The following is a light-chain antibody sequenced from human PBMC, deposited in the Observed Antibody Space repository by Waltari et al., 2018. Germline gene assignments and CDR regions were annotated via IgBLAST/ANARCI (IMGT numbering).Light chain of an antibody. V-gene: IGKV1-13*02. CDR2: YAS. CDR3: QQGKSYPYS. CDR1: QGISSY. J-gene: IGKJ2*03. Sequence: IQMSQSPSSLSASVGDRVTITCRTSQGISSYLNWYQQKPGKAPKLLIYYASTLASGVPSRVSGSGTGTDFTLTISSLQPEDFATYYCQQGKSYPYSFGQGTKVEIK.